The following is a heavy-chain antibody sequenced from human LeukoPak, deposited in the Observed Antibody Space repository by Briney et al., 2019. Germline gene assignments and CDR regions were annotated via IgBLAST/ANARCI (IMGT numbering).Heavy chain of an antibody. Sequence: SETLSLTCAVDAGSFSGYYWSWIRQPPGKGLEWIGEINHSGSTNYNTSLKSRVTISVDTSKNQFSLKLSSVTAADTAVYYCARDAAADYWGQGTLVTVSS. CDR1: AGSFSGYY. V-gene: IGHV4-34*01. CDR2: INHSGST. CDR3: ARDAAADY. J-gene: IGHJ4*02. D-gene: IGHD2-2*01.